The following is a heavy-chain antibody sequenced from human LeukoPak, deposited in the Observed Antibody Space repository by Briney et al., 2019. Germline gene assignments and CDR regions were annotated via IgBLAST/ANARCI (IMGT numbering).Heavy chain of an antibody. V-gene: IGHV3-30-3*01. Sequence: PGRSLRLSCAASGFTFSSYAMHWVRQAPGKGLEWVAVISYDGSNKYYADSVKGRFTISRDSSKNTLYLQMNSLRAEDTAVYYCARDLHSSGWYDWGQGTLVTVSS. CDR2: ISYDGSNK. J-gene: IGHJ4*02. CDR1: GFTFSSYA. D-gene: IGHD6-19*01. CDR3: ARDLHSSGWYD.